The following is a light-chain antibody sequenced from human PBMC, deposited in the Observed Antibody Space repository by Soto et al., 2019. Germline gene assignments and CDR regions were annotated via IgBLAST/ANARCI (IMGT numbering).Light chain of an antibody. CDR3: QQYGSSPT. Sequence: EIVLTQSPGTLSLSPGERATLSCRASQSVSSSYLAWYQQKPGQAPRLLIYGASSRATGIPDRFSGSGSGTDFTLTISIPELEDFAVYYCQQYGSSPTCGQGTKVEIK. CDR2: GAS. V-gene: IGKV3-20*01. J-gene: IGKJ1*01. CDR1: QSVSSSY.